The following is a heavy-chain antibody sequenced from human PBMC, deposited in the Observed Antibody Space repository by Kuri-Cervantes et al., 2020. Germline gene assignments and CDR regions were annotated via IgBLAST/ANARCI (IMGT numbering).Heavy chain of an antibody. CDR3: ARGYSGSLNYFDY. V-gene: IGHV3-33*01. Sequence: GGSLRLSCAASGFTFSSYGMHWVRQAPGKGLEWVAVIWYDGSNKYYADSVKGRFTISRDNSKNTLYLQMNSLRAEDTAVYYCARGYSGSLNYFDYWGQGNLVTVSS. D-gene: IGHD1-26*01. CDR1: GFTFSSYG. CDR2: IWYDGSNK. J-gene: IGHJ4*02.